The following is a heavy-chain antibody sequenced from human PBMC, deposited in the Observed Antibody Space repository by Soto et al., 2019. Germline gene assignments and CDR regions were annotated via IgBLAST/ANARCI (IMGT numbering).Heavy chain of an antibody. CDR3: ARDLAGTNDY. CDR2: ISPDGSTT. Sequence: GGSLRLSCAASGFTFSSYWMHWVRQAPGKGLVWVSRISPDGSTTNYADSVKGRFTISRDNAKNTLYLQMNSLRAEDTAVYYCARDLAGTNDYWGQGTLVTVSS. CDR1: GFTFSSYW. V-gene: IGHV3-74*01. D-gene: IGHD1-1*01. J-gene: IGHJ4*02.